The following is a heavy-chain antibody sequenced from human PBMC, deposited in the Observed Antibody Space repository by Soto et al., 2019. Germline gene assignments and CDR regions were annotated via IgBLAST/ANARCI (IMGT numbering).Heavy chain of an antibody. J-gene: IGHJ6*02. Sequence: EVQLVESGGDLIQPGGSLRLSCAASGFTVSNNHMTWVRQAPGKGLAWVSVIHTGEDTYYADSVKGRFTISRDNSKNTLYLQMNGLRAEDTAVYYCAKFLVDTNYYYYYAMDVWGQGTTVTVSS. D-gene: IGHD5-18*01. CDR3: AKFLVDTNYYYYYAMDV. CDR1: GFTVSNNH. V-gene: IGHV3-53*01. CDR2: IHTGEDT.